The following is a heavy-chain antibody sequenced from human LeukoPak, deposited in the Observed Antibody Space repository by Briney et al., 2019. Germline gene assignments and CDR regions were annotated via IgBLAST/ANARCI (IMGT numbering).Heavy chain of an antibody. CDR1: GFAFSSYS. J-gene: IGHJ4*02. CDR3: VRGGGY. Sequence: GGSLRLSCEAAGFAFSSYSMHWVRQAPGKGLEWVAAIWPDGSNKYYADSVKGRFTISRDNSKNTLYLQMNSLRAEDTAVYYCVRGGGYWGQGTLVTVSS. CDR2: IWPDGSNK. V-gene: IGHV3-33*01.